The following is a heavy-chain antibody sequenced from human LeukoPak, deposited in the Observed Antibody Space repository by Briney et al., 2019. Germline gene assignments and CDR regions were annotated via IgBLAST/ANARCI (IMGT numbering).Heavy chain of an antibody. CDR1: GFSFSSYE. J-gene: IGHJ4*02. V-gene: IGHV3-48*03. CDR2: ISSSGSIM. CDR3: SGQYSSSSVVDY. D-gene: IGHD6-6*01. Sequence: GGSPRLSCAASGFSFSSYEMNWVRQAPGKGLEWVSYISSSGSIMYSADSVKGRFTISRDNAKNSLYLQMNSLRAEDTAIYYCSGQYSSSSVVDYWGQGTLVTVSS.